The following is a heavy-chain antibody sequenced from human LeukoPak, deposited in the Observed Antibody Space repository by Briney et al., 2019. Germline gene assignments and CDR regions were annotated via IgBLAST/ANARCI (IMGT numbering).Heavy chain of an antibody. V-gene: IGHV3-7*01. D-gene: IGHD6-13*01. J-gene: IGHJ1*01. CDR1: GFTFSSSW. CDR2: IKQDGSEK. Sequence: GGSLRLSCAASGFTFSSSWMSWVRQAPGKGLEWVANIKQDGSEKYYVDSVKGRFTISRDNAKNSLYLQMNSLRAEDTAVYYCARDPPLITATGSRYFQHWGQGTLVTVSS. CDR3: ARDPPLITATGSRYFQH.